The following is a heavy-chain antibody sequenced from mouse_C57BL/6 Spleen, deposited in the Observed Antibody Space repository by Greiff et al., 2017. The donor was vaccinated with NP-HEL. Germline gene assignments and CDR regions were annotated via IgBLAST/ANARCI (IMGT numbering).Heavy chain of an antibody. Sequence: VQLKESGPGLVKPSQSLSLTCSVTGYSITSGYYWNWIRQFPGNKLEWMGYISYDGSNNYNPSLKNRISITRDTSKNQFFLKLNSVTTEDTATYYCAGDWDAYWGQGTLVTVSA. CDR2: ISYDGSN. CDR3: AGDWDAY. D-gene: IGHD4-1*01. J-gene: IGHJ3*01. CDR1: GYSITSGYY. V-gene: IGHV3-6*01.